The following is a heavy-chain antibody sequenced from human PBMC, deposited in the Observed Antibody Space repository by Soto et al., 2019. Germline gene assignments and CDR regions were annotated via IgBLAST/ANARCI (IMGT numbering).Heavy chain of an antibody. J-gene: IGHJ6*02. CDR3: ARDETWIQLWFGYYGMDV. V-gene: IGHV3-7*05. D-gene: IGHD5-18*01. CDR2: IKQDGSEK. Sequence: GGSLRLSCAASGFTFSSYWMSWVRQAPGKGLEWVANIKQDGSEKYYVDSVKGRFTISRDNAKNSLYLQMNSLRAEDTAVYYCARDETWIQLWFGYYGMDVWGQGTTVTVSS. CDR1: GFTFSSYW.